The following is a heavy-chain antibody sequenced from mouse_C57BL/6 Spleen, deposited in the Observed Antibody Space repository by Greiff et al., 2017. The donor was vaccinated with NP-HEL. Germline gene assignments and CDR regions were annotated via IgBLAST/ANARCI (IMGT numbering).Heavy chain of an antibody. CDR1: GYTFTSYW. Sequence: QVQLQQPGAELVRPGSSVKLSCKASGYTFTSYWMPWVKQRPIQGLEWIGNIDPSDSETHYNQKFKDKATLTVDKSSSTAYMQLSSLTSEDSAVYYCARSYYDYAFAYWGQGTLVTVSA. D-gene: IGHD2-4*01. V-gene: IGHV1-52*01. CDR2: IDPSDSET. J-gene: IGHJ3*01. CDR3: ARSYYDYAFAY.